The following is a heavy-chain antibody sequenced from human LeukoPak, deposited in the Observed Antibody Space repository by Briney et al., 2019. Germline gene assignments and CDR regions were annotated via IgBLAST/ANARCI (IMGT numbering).Heavy chain of an antibody. V-gene: IGHV1-18*04. Sequence: ASVKVSCKTSGYTFNAYYMHWVRQAPGQGLEWMGWISAYNGNTNYAQKLQGRVTMTTDTSTSTAYMELRSLRSDDTAVYYCARGSIAVAGRKGFFDYWGQGTLVTVSS. CDR1: GYTFNAYY. CDR3: ARGSIAVAGRKGFFDY. D-gene: IGHD6-19*01. J-gene: IGHJ4*02. CDR2: ISAYNGNT.